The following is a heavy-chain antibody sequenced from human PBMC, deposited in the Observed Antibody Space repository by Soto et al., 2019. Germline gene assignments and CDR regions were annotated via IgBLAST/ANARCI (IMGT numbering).Heavy chain of an antibody. CDR2: IITIFGTA. D-gene: IGHD3-16*02. CDR1: GGTFSSYA. CDR3: ARGYPGDPRGAFDI. Sequence: QVQLVQSGAEVKKPGSSVKVSCKASGGTFSSYAISWVRQAPGQGLEWMGGIITIFGTANYAPKVQGRVTIPADESTSTAYMELSSLRSEDTAVYYCARGYPGDPRGAFDIWGQGTMVTVSS. J-gene: IGHJ3*02. V-gene: IGHV1-69*01.